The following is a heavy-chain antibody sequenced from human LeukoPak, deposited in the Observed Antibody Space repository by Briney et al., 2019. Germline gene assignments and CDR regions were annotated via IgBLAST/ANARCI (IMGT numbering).Heavy chain of an antibody. V-gene: IGHV5-51*01. CDR1: ANGFTSYW. CDR3: ARLSFSSSLNWFDP. CDR2: IYPGDSDT. D-gene: IGHD6-13*01. Sequence: GESLKISCKGSANGFTSYWIGWVRQMPGKGLEWMGIIYPGDSDTRYSPSFQGQVTISADKSISTAYLQWSSLKASDTAVYYCARLSFSSSLNWFDPWGQGTLVTVSS. J-gene: IGHJ5*02.